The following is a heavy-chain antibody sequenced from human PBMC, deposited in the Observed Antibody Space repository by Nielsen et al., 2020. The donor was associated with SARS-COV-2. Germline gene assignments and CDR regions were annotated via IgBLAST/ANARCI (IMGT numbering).Heavy chain of an antibody. V-gene: IGHV1-3*01. CDR1: EYSFTNYG. D-gene: IGHD5-12*01. CDR3: ARDHLVATPYFYYYMDV. J-gene: IGHJ6*03. Sequence: ASVKVSCKASEYSFTNYGFHWVRQAPGQRPEWMGWINAGNGDTKYSQRFQGRVTITRDTSASTTYMELSSLRSEDTAVYYCARDHLVATPYFYYYMDVWGKGTTVIVSS. CDR2: INAGNGDT.